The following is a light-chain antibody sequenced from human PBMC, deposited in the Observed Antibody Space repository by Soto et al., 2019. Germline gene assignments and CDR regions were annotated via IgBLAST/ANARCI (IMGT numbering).Light chain of an antibody. V-gene: IGKV1-9*01. J-gene: IGKJ4*01. CDR2: AAS. Sequence: DIQLTKSPSVLSASVGYSVTITCRASQGISRYLAWYQQKPGKAPKLLMYAASTLQRGVPSRFSGSGSGTEFTLTISSLQPEDFATYYCQQLKSYPLTFGGGTKVDIK. CDR3: QQLKSYPLT. CDR1: QGISRY.